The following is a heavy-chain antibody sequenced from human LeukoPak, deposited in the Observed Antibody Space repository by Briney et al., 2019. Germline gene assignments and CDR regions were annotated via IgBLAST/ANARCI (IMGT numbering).Heavy chain of an antibody. CDR1: GFTFSSYG. V-gene: IGHV3-30*18. CDR2: ISYDGSNK. CDR3: AKDDWRRANWNFGKKTLFDY. D-gene: IGHD1-7*01. Sequence: PGGSLRLSCAASGFTFSSYGMHWVRQAPGKGLEWVAVISYDGSNKHYADSVKGRFTISRDNSKNTLYLQMNSLRAEDTAVYYCAKDDWRRANWNFGKKTLFDYWGQGTLVTVSS. J-gene: IGHJ4*02.